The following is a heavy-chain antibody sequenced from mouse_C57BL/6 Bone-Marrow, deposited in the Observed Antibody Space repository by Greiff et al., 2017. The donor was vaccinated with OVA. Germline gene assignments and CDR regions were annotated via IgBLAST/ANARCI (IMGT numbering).Heavy chain of an antibody. J-gene: IGHJ2*01. CDR3: ARRGNYAPFDY. D-gene: IGHD1-1*02. CDR1: GFTFSDYG. CDR2: ISNLAYSI. Sequence: EVKLQESGGGLVQPGGSLKLSCAASGFTFSDYGMAWVRQAPRKGPEWVAFISNLAYSIYYADTVTGRFTISRENAKNTLYLEMSSLRSEDTAMYYCARRGNYAPFDYWGQGTTLTVSS. V-gene: IGHV5-15*01.